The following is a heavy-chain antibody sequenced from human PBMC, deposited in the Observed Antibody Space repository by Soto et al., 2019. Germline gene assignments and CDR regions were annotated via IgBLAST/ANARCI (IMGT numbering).Heavy chain of an antibody. V-gene: IGHV3-21*01. D-gene: IGHD6-13*01. Sequence: EVQLVESGGGLVKPGGSLRLSCAASGFTFSSYSMNWVRQAPGKGLEWVSSISSSSSYIYYADSVKGRFPISRDNAKNSLDLQMNSLRAEDTAVYYCARGRIAAAGTDLDYWGQGTLVTVAS. CDR3: ARGRIAAAGTDLDY. J-gene: IGHJ4*02. CDR1: GFTFSSYS. CDR2: ISSSSSYI.